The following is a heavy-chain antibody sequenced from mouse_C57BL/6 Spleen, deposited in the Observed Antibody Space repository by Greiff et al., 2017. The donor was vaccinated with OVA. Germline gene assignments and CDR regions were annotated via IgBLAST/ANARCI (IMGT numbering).Heavy chain of an antibody. V-gene: IGHV1-55*01. CDR1: GYTFTSYW. Sequence: QVQLQQPGAELVKPGASVKMSCKASGYTFTSYWITWVKQRPGQGLEWIGDIYPGSGSTNYNEKFKSKATLTVDTSASTAYMQLSSLTSEDSAVYYCARDGTVVAGGYYAMDYWGQGTSVTVSS. D-gene: IGHD1-1*01. J-gene: IGHJ4*01. CDR2: IYPGSGST. CDR3: ARDGTVVAGGYYAMDY.